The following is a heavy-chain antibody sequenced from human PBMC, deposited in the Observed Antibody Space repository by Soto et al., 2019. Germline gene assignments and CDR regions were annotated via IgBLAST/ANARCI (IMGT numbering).Heavy chain of an antibody. V-gene: IGHV4-4*02. CDR2: IYHSGST. J-gene: IGHJ6*02. CDR3: ARDPIAVAEDYYYYHGMDV. CDR1: GGSISSSNW. D-gene: IGHD6-19*01. Sequence: PSETLSLTCAVSGGSISSSNWWSWVRQPPGKGLEWIGEIYHSGSTNYNPSLKSRVTISVDKSKNQFSLKLSSVTAADTAVYYCARDPIAVAEDYYYYHGMDVWGQGTKVTVS.